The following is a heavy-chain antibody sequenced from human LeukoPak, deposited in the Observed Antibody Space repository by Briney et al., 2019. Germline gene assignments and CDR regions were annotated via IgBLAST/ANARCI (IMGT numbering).Heavy chain of an antibody. CDR2: IYYSGST. CDR1: GGSISSYY. J-gene: IGHJ6*03. D-gene: IGHD5-18*01. Sequence: SETLSPTCTVSGGSISSYYWSWIRQPPGKGLEWIGYIYYSGSTNYNPSLKSRVTISVDTSKNQFSLKLSSVTAADTAVYYCARERGRSYGSVPYYYYYMDVWGKGTTVTVSS. V-gene: IGHV4-59*01. CDR3: ARERGRSYGSVPYYYYYMDV.